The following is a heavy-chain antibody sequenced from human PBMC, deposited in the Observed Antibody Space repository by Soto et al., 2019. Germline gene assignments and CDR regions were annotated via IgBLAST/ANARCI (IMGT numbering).Heavy chain of an antibody. Sequence: GASVKVSCRGSGGTFSSYAISWVRQGPGQGLEWMGGIIPIFGTANYAQKFQGRVTITADKSTSTAYMELSSLRSEDTAVYYCARGTYDFWSGYPHHYYYGMDVWGQGTTVTVSS. V-gene: IGHV1-69*06. CDR2: IIPIFGTA. CDR3: ARGTYDFWSGYPHHYYYGMDV. D-gene: IGHD3-3*01. J-gene: IGHJ6*02. CDR1: GGTFSSYA.